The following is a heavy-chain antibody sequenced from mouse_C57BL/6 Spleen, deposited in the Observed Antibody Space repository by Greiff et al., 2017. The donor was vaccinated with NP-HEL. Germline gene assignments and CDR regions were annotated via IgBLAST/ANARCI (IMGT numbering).Heavy chain of an antibody. J-gene: IGHJ4*01. Sequence: QVQLQQSGAELVKPGASVKISCKASGYAFSSYWMNWVKQRPGTGLEWIGQIYPGDGDTNYNGKFKGKATLTADKSSSTAYMQLSSLTSEDSAVYFCARENGNGGAMDYWGQGTSVTVSS. CDR3: ARENGNGGAMDY. V-gene: IGHV1-80*01. CDR2: IYPGDGDT. D-gene: IGHD2-1*01. CDR1: GYAFSSYW.